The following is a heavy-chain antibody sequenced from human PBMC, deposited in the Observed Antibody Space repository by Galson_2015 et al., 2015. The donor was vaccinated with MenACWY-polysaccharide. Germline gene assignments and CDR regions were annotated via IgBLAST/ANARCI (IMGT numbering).Heavy chain of an antibody. D-gene: IGHD6-19*01. CDR1: GYTFTSFA. CDR3: ARGPYTSAWYRWHLDS. Sequence: SVKVSCKASGYTFTSFAMHWLRQAPGQRPEWMGWIHIGNGDTKFSQKFQGRVIIARDTSATTVYMELTSLTSEDTATYYCARGPYTSAWYRWHLDSWGQGTLVTVSS. CDR2: IHIGNGDT. J-gene: IGHJ4*02. V-gene: IGHV1-3*04.